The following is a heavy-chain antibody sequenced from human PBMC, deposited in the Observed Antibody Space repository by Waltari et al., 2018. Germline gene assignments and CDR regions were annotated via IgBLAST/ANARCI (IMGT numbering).Heavy chain of an antibody. CDR3: ARGRSADGYITDL. CDR2: ISYHGSNK. CDR1: EFNFNNYA. D-gene: IGHD5-12*01. V-gene: IGHV3-30*09. J-gene: IGHJ5*02. Sequence: QMQLVESGGGVVQPGGSLRLSCRGSEFNFNNYAMQWVRQAPGKGLEWVALISYHGSNKYYADSVRGRFGISRDTSKNTVDLQMDSVRHEDTAVYFCARGRSADGYITDLWGQGTLVTVSS.